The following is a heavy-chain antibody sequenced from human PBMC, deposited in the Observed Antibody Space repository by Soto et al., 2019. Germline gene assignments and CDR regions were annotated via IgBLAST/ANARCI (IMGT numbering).Heavy chain of an antibody. D-gene: IGHD3-22*01. CDR1: GYTFTSYW. V-gene: IGHV5-51*01. CDR3: ARSYDSSEKYGMDV. J-gene: IGHJ6*02. Sequence: PGESLKISCKGSGYTFTSYWIAWVRQMPGKGLEWMGIIYPRDSETRYSPSFQGQVIISADKSISTAYLQWSSLKASDTAMYYCARSYDSSEKYGMDVWGQGTTVTVSS. CDR2: IYPRDSET.